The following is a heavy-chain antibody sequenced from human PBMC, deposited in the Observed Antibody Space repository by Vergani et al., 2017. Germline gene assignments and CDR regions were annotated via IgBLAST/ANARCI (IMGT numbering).Heavy chain of an antibody. J-gene: IGHJ6*02. CDR3: ARAGVLAAAYYYGMDV. Sequence: QVQLQESGPGLVKPSETLSLTCTVSGGSISSYYWSWIRQPPGKGLEWIGYIYYSGSTNYNPSLKSRGTISVDTSKNQFSLKLSSVTAADTAVDYCARAGVLAAAYYYGMDVWGQGTTVTVS. D-gene: IGHD2-21*02. CDR2: IYYSGST. V-gene: IGHV4-59*01. CDR1: GGSISSYY.